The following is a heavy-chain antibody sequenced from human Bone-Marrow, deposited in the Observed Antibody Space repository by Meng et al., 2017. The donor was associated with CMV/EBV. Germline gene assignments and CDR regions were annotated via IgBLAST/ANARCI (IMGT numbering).Heavy chain of an antibody. D-gene: IGHD1-7*01. V-gene: IGHV3-30*02. Sequence: GESLKISCAASGFTFSNYDMHWVRQAPGKGLEWVAFVRNDGINKYYRDSVKGRFTISRDNSKNTLYLQMKSLRAEDTALYYCAKDGSELELRGWGQGTLVTVSS. CDR2: VRNDGINK. CDR1: GFTFSNYD. CDR3: AKDGSELELRG. J-gene: IGHJ4*02.